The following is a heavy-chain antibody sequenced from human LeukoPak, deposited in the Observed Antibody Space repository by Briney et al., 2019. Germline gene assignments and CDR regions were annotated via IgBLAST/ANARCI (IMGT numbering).Heavy chain of an antibody. CDR3: ARDPGGYYRACYFDY. J-gene: IGHJ4*02. CDR2: IYYSGST. CDR1: GGSISSYY. D-gene: IGHD3-3*01. Sequence: SETLSLTCTVSGGSISSYYWSWIRQPPGKGLEWIGYIYYSGSTNYNPSLKSRVTISVDTSKNQFSLKLSSVTAADTAVYYCARDPGGYYRACYFDYWGQGTLVTVSS. V-gene: IGHV4-59*01.